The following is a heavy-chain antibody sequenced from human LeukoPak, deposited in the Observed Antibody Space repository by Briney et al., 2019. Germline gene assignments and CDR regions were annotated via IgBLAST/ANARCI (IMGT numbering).Heavy chain of an antibody. Sequence: GRSLRLSCAASGFTFNIYAMHWVRRAPGKGLEWVSRINSDGSTTTYADSVKGRLTISRDNAKNTLYLQMNSLRAEDTAVYYCARGYYSASRIDYWGQGALVTISS. V-gene: IGHV3-74*01. D-gene: IGHD2-2*01. CDR3: ARGYYSASRIDY. J-gene: IGHJ4*02. CDR1: GFTFNIYA. CDR2: INSDGSTT.